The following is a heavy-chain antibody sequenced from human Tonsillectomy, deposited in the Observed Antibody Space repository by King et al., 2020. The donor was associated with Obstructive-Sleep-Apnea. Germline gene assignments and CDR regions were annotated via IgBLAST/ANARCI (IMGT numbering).Heavy chain of an antibody. CDR1: GFTFSSYS. CDR3: ARDSSGYSP. V-gene: IGHV3-48*04. Sequence: VQLVESGGGLVQPGGSLRLSCAASGFTFSSYSMNWVRQAPGKGLEWVSYITISSCTIYYADSVKGRFTISRDNAKNSLYLQMNSLRVEDTAVYYCARDSSGYSPWGQGTLVTVSS. CDR2: ITISSCTI. D-gene: IGHD3-22*01. J-gene: IGHJ5*02.